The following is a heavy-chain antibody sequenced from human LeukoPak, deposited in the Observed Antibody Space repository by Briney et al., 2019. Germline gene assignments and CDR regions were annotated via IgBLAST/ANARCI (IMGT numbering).Heavy chain of an antibody. J-gene: IGHJ4*02. CDR2: INPNSGGT. D-gene: IGHD3-10*01. Sequence: ASVKVSCKASGYTFTGYYMHWVRQAPGQGLEWMGWINPNSGGTNYAQKFQGRVTMTRDTSISTAYMELSRLRSDDTAVYYCATDRIGRFGESPVDWGQGTLVTVSS. V-gene: IGHV1-2*02. CDR1: GYTFTGYY. CDR3: ATDRIGRFGESPVD.